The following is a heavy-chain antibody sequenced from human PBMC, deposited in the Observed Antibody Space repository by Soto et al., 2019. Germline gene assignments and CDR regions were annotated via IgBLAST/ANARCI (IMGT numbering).Heavy chain of an antibody. CDR3: ARNWYLRKSGNNWFAP. D-gene: IGHD2-15*01. CDR2: IYYSGTT. CDR1: GGSISSGGYC. V-gene: IGHV4-31*03. J-gene: IGHJ5*02. Sequence: SETRSLTCSVCGGSISSGGYCWSWIRQHPGKGLEWIGYIYYSGTTYYNPSLKSRVTISVDTSKNQFSLKLSSVTAADTATYYCARNWYLRKSGNNWFAPWVQGTLVTVSS.